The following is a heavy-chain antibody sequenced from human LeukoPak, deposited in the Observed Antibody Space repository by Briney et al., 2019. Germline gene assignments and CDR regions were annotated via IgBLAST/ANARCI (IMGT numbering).Heavy chain of an antibody. D-gene: IGHD6-13*01. V-gene: IGHV3-15*01. CDR2: IKSKYDGGAT. J-gene: IGHJ5*02. CDR3: TTVRGIAAAGS. CDR1: GFTFSNAW. Sequence: PGGSLRLSCAASGFTFSNAWMNWVRQAPGKGLEWIGRIKSKYDGGATDYAAPLKGRFTISRDDSQNTLYLQMDSLKTEDTAVYYCTTVRGIAAAGSWGQGTLVTVSS.